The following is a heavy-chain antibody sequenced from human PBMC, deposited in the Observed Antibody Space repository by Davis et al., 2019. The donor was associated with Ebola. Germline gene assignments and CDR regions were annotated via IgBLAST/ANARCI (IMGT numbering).Heavy chain of an antibody. Sequence: ASVKVSCKASGYTFTRYYMHWVRQAPGQGLEWMGIINPSGGSTSYAQKFQGRVTMTTDTSTSTAYMELRSLRSDDTAVYYCARSDSGYDYYFDYWGQGTLVTVSS. J-gene: IGHJ4*02. CDR2: INPSGGST. D-gene: IGHD5-12*01. CDR3: ARSDSGYDYYFDY. V-gene: IGHV1-46*01. CDR1: GYTFTRYY.